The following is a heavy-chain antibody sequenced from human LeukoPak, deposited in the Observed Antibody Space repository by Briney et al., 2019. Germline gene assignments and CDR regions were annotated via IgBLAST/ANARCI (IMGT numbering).Heavy chain of an antibody. J-gene: IGHJ6*02. Sequence: GASVKVSCKASGYTFTGYYMHWVRQAPGQGLEWMGGIIPIFGTANYAQKFQGRVTITADESTSTAYMELSSLRSEDTAVYYCARSTFDYDILTGYYKYYYGMDVWGQGTTVTVSS. CDR1: GYTFTGYY. V-gene: IGHV1-69*13. D-gene: IGHD3-9*01. CDR3: ARSTFDYDILTGYYKYYYGMDV. CDR2: IIPIFGTA.